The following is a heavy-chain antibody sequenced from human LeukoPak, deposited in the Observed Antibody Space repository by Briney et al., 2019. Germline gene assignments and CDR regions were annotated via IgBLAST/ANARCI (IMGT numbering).Heavy chain of an antibody. D-gene: IGHD6-13*01. Sequence: SETLSLTCTVSGGSISNYYWSWIRQPAGKGLELIGRIYPSGSTNDNPALKSRVTMSVDTSKNQSSLQLSSVSAADTAVYYCAREEITAAGRSLDYWGQGTLVTVSS. CDR2: IYPSGST. CDR1: GGSISNYY. V-gene: IGHV4-4*07. J-gene: IGHJ4*02. CDR3: AREEITAAGRSLDY.